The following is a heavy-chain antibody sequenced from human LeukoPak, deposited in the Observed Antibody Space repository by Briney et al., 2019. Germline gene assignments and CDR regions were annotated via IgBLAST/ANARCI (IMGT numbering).Heavy chain of an antibody. Sequence: SETLSLTCTVSGGSISSSSYYWGWNRQPPGKGLEWIGSIYYSGSTYYNPSLKSRVTISVDTSKNQFSLKLSSVTAADTAVYYCARLVYYYMDVWGKGTTVTVSS. CDR3: ARLVYYYMDV. J-gene: IGHJ6*03. CDR1: GGSISSSSYY. V-gene: IGHV4-39*01. CDR2: IYYSGST.